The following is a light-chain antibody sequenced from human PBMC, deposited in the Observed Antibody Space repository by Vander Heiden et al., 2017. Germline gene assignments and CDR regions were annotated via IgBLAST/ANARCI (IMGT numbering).Light chain of an antibody. Sequence: IVLPQSPVTLSACPGERATLSCRASQNIDSNLAWYQQKPGQAPRLLIYAASTWATDVPARFSGSGSGTDFTLTINNLQSDDFVVYYCQQYQDWPFTFGQGTKPEI. CDR3: QQYQDWPFT. CDR1: QNIDSN. CDR2: AAS. V-gene: IGKV3-15*01. J-gene: IGKJ2*01.